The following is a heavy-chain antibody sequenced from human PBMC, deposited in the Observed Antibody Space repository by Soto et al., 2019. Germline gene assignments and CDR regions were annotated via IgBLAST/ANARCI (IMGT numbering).Heavy chain of an antibody. D-gene: IGHD6-13*01. CDR3: AKYRQQLGFDY. CDR1: GFTFSSYG. V-gene: IGHV3-30*18. J-gene: IGHJ4*02. Sequence: QVQLAESGGGVVHPGRSLRLSGAASGFTFSSYGMHWVRQAPGKGLEWVAVISYDGSNKYYADSVKGRFTISRDNSKNTLYLQMNSLRAEDTAVYYCAKYRQQLGFDYWGQGTLVTVSS. CDR2: ISYDGSNK.